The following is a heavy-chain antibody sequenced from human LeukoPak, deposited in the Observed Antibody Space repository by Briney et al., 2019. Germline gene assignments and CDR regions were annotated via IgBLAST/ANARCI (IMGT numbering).Heavy chain of an antibody. V-gene: IGHV3-23*01. CDR1: GFTFSSYA. Sequence: LPGGSLRLSCAASGFTFSSYAMSWVRQAPGKGLEWVSAISGSGGSTYYADSVKGRFTISRDNSKNTLYLQMNSLRAEDTAVYYCAKEGNDILTGYYIRAPNYFDYWGQGTLVTVSS. CDR3: AKEGNDILTGYYIRAPNYFDY. J-gene: IGHJ4*02. CDR2: ISGSGGST. D-gene: IGHD3-9*01.